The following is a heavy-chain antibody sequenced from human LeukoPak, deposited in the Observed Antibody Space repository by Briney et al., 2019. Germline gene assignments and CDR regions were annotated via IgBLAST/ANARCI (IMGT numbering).Heavy chain of an antibody. CDR1: SGSFSGYY. Sequence: SETLSLTCAVYSGSFSGYYWSWIRQPPGKGLEWIGEIYHSGSTNYNPSLESRVTISVDTSKNQFSLKLNSVTAADTAVYYCARGFATMVRGVVLDFWGQGTLVTVSS. J-gene: IGHJ4*02. V-gene: IGHV4-34*01. CDR2: IYHSGST. D-gene: IGHD3-10*01. CDR3: ARGFATMVRGVVLDF.